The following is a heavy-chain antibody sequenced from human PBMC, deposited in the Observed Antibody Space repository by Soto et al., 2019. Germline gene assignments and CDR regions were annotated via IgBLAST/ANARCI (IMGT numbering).Heavy chain of an antibody. D-gene: IGHD2-15*01. CDR3: ARCYCSVGSCYTCWPFDL. V-gene: IGHV1-18*01. CDR2: IGPYNGNT. J-gene: IGHJ2*01. CDR1: GYTFADYG. Sequence: QAQLVQSGAEVKKPGASVKVSCQAGGYTFADYGISWVRQAPGQGLEWMGWIGPYNGNTNYAQNLQDRVTMTTDTSTNTAYTEMRSLRSDDTALYYCARCYCSVGSCYTCWPFDLWGRGTLLTVSS.